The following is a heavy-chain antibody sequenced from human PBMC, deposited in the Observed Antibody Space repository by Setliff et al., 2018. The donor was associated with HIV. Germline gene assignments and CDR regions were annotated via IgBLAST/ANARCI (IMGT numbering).Heavy chain of an antibody. D-gene: IGHD4-17*01. CDR3: ARGGPTVAFGLDV. V-gene: IGHV4-38-2*02. CDR2: IYHHGTT. CDR1: GGSFSNYY. Sequence: PSETLSLTCTVYGGSFSNYYWGWIRQPPGKGLEWIGNIYHHGTTYYYPSLKGRVTISLDTSNNQFSLNLNSVTAADTAVYYCARGGPTVAFGLDVWGQGTTVTVSS. J-gene: IGHJ6*02.